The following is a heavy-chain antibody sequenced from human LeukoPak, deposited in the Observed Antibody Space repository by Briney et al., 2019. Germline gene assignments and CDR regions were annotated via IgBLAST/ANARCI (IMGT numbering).Heavy chain of an antibody. D-gene: IGHD5-18*01. Sequence: ASVKVSCTASGYTFTDYYIHWVRQAPGQGLEWMGRINPNSGGTNYAQKFQGRVTMTRDTSTSTVYMELSSLRSEDTAVYYCARGYTAMAPFDYWGQGTLVTVSS. CDR3: ARGYTAMAPFDY. CDR1: GYTFTDYY. J-gene: IGHJ4*02. V-gene: IGHV1-2*06. CDR2: INPNSGGT.